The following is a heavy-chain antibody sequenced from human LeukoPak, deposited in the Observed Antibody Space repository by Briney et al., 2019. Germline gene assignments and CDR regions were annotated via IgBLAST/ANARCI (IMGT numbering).Heavy chain of an antibody. J-gene: IGHJ4*02. D-gene: IGHD2-21*01. Sequence: ASVKVSCKASGYTFTGYYMLWVRQAPGQGLEWMGWINPNSGGTNYAQKFQGRVTMTRDTSISTAYMELSSLRFEDTAVYYCTRSVRNGHIDYWGQGTLVTVSS. CDR2: INPNSGGT. V-gene: IGHV1-2*02. CDR3: TRSVRNGHIDY. CDR1: GYTFTGYY.